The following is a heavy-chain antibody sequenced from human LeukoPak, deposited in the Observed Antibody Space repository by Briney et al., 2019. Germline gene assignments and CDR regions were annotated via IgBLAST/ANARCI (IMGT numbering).Heavy chain of an antibody. CDR2: MRYDGSNK. J-gene: IGHJ5*02. CDR1: GFTFSSYG. V-gene: IGHV3-30*02. D-gene: IGHD1-20*01. Sequence: GGSLRLSCAASGFTFSSYGMHWVRQAPGKGLEWVAFMRYDGSNKYYADSVKGRFTISRDNSKNTLYLQMNSLRAEDTAVYYCAKDKPEWYNWKNWFDPWGQGTLVTVSS. CDR3: AKDKPEWYNWKNWFDP.